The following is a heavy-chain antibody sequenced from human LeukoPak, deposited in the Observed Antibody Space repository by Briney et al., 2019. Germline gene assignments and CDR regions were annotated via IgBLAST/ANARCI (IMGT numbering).Heavy chain of an antibody. Sequence: GGSLRLSCAASGFTFSSYAMSWVRQAPGKGLEWVSAISGSGGSTYYADSVKGRFTISRDNSKNTLYLQMNSLRAEDTAVYYCAKDREWFGELLSYYYYGMDVWGQGTTVTVSS. CDR1: GFTFSSYA. V-gene: IGHV3-23*01. CDR2: ISGSGGST. J-gene: IGHJ6*02. D-gene: IGHD3-10*01. CDR3: AKDREWFGELLSYYYYGMDV.